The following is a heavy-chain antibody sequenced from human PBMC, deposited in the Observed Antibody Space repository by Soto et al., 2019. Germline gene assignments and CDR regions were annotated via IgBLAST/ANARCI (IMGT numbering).Heavy chain of an antibody. D-gene: IGHD5-12*01. CDR1: GFTFSSYV. CDR3: ARGDIVATIYYYGMDV. Sequence: QVQLVESGGGVVQPGRSLRLSCAASGFTFSSYVMHWVRQAPGKGLEWVAVISYDGSNKYYADSVKGRFTISRDNSKNTLYLQMNSLRAEDTAVYYCARGDIVATIYYYGMDVWGQGTTVTVSS. J-gene: IGHJ6*02. V-gene: IGHV3-30-3*01. CDR2: ISYDGSNK.